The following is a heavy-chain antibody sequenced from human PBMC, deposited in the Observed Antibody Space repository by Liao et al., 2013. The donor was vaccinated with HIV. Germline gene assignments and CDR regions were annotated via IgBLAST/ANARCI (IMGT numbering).Heavy chain of an antibody. CDR2: VNHSGST. V-gene: IGHV4-34*01. J-gene: IGHJ4*02. CDR3: ARQGHDYGDLGVYSFDC. Sequence: QVQLQESGPGLVKPSETLSLTCAVYGVSFSDYYWSWIRQPPREGAWSGLGKVNHSGSTNYNPSLKSRVTISVDTSKKQFSLNLSSVTAADTAVYYCARQGHDYGDLGVYSFDCWGQGTLVTVSS. CDR1: GVSFSDYY. D-gene: IGHD4-17*01.